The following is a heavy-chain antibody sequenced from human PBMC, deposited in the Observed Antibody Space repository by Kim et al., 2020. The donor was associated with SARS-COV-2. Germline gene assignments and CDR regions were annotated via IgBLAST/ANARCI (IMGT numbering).Heavy chain of an antibody. V-gene: IGHV4-39*01. CDR1: GGSISSSSYY. J-gene: IGHJ4*02. CDR3: ARLMDYDSPSCY. Sequence: SETLSLTCTVSGGSISSSSYYWGWIRQPPGKGLEWIGSIYYSGSTYYNPSLKSRVTISVDTSKNQFSLKLSSVTAADTAVYYCARLMDYDSPSCYWGQGTLVTVSS. D-gene: IGHD3-22*01. CDR2: IYYSGST.